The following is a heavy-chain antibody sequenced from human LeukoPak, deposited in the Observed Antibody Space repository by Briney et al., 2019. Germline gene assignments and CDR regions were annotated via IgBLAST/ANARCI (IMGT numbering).Heavy chain of an antibody. D-gene: IGHD3-22*01. V-gene: IGHV1-2*06. J-gene: IGHJ4*02. Sequence: GASVKVSCKASRSTFTGYYMHWVRQAPGQGLEWMGRINPNSGGTNYAQKFQGRVTMTRDTSISTAYMELSRLRSDDTAVYYCARELKLSQITMIVVVIHFPDYWGQGTLVTVSS. CDR3: ARELKLSQITMIVVVIHFPDY. CDR2: INPNSGGT. CDR1: RSTFTGYY.